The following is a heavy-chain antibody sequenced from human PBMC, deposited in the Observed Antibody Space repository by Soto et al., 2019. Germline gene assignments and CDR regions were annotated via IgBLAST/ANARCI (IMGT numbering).Heavy chain of an antibody. Sequence: SVKVSCKASGYTFKNYFISWVQPAPGQGLEWMAWISAYNGNTNYAQKLQGRVTVTTDTSTSTAYMELRSLRSDDTAVYYCTKAPGIAVSNDIWGQGTMVTVSS. J-gene: IGHJ3*02. D-gene: IGHD6-19*01. CDR1: GYTFKNYF. V-gene: IGHV1-18*01. CDR3: TKAPGIAVSNDI. CDR2: ISAYNGNT.